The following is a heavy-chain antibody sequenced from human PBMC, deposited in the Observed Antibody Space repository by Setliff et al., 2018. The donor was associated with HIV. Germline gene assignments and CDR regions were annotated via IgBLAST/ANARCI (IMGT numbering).Heavy chain of an antibody. Sequence: GGSLSLSCAASGFTFSSYSMNWVRQAPGKGMEWVSSISSSSSYIYYVDSVKGRFTISRDNAKNSLYLQMNSLRAEDTAVYYCARGYYDSRGYYYPFDYWGQGTLVTVSS. CDR2: ISSSSSYI. CDR1: GFTFSSYS. CDR3: ARGYYDSRGYYYPFDY. V-gene: IGHV3-21*01. J-gene: IGHJ4*02. D-gene: IGHD3-22*01.